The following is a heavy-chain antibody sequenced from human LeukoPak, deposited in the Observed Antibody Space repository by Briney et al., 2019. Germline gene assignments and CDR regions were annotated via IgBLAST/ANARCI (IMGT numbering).Heavy chain of an antibody. CDR1: GGSISSYY. V-gene: IGHV4-59*01. D-gene: IGHD2-2*01. Sequence: SETLSLTCTVSGGSISSYYWSWIRQPPGKGLEWIGYIYYSGSTNYNPSLKSRVTISVDTSKNQFSLKLSSVTAADTAVYYCARQWYCSSTSCYEEGGTWFDPWGQGTLVTVSS. J-gene: IGHJ5*02. CDR3: ARQWYCSSTSCYEEGGTWFDP. CDR2: IYYSGST.